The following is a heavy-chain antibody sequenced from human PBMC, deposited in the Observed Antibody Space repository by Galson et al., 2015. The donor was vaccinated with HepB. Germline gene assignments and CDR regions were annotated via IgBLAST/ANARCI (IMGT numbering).Heavy chain of an antibody. CDR2: IKSKTDGGTT. CDR1: GFTFSNAW. Sequence: SLRLSCAASGFTFSNAWMTWVRQAPGKGLEWVGRIKSKTDGGTTDYAAPVKGRFTISRDDSKNTLYLQMNSLKTEDTAVYYCTTGLHFDWLRAPDYWGQGTLVTVSS. D-gene: IGHD3-9*01. V-gene: IGHV3-15*01. CDR3: TTGLHFDWLRAPDY. J-gene: IGHJ4*02.